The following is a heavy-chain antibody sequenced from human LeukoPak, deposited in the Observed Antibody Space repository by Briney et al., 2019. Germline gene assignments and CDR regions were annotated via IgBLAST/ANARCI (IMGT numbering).Heavy chain of an antibody. D-gene: IGHD6-19*01. CDR2: FDPGDGET. V-gene: IGHV1-24*01. CDR1: GYTLTELS. J-gene: IGHJ5*02. CDR3: ARGSIAVAGTSRWFDP. Sequence: ASVKVSCKVSGYTLTELSMHWVRQAPGKGLEWMGGFDPGDGETIYAQKFQGRVTMTRDTSISTAYMELSRLRSDDTAVYYCARGSIAVAGTSRWFDPWGQGTLVTVSS.